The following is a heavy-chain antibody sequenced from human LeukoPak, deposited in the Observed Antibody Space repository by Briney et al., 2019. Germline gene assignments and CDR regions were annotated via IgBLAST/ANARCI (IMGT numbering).Heavy chain of an antibody. CDR2: LYTSGTT. J-gene: IGHJ4*02. Sequence: SETLSLTCTVSGASINNYYRNWIRQPAGKGLEWIGHLYTSGTTKYNPSLKSRVTMSVDTSKNQFSLNLYSVTAADTAIYYCATNYTAVSAFDSWGQGTLVTVSS. CDR1: GASINNYY. D-gene: IGHD6-19*01. CDR3: ATNYTAVSAFDS. V-gene: IGHV4-4*07.